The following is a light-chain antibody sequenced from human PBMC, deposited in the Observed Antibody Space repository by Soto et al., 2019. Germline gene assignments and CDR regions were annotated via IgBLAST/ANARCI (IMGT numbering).Light chain of an antibody. V-gene: IGKV3-11*01. CDR1: QSISTN. J-gene: IGKJ4*01. CDR3: QQRSSCPLT. CDR2: DAS. Sequence: EIVLTQSPATLSPSPGERATLSCRASQSISTNLAWYQQKPGQAPRLLLYDASYRATGIPARFSGSGSGTDFTLTISGLEPEDFAVYYCQQRSSCPLTFGGGTKVEIK.